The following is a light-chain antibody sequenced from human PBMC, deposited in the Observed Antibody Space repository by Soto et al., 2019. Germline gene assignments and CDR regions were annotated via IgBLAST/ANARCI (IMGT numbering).Light chain of an antibody. Sequence: DIVMTQSPDSLAVSLGERATINCKSSQSILYISNNRNYLAWYQQKPGQPPKMLIYWASTRESGVPDRFSGSGSGTEFTLTISSLQAEDVAVYYCQQYYSPPLTFGQGTKLEIK. V-gene: IGKV4-1*01. J-gene: IGKJ2*01. CDR1: QSILYISNNRNY. CDR3: QQYYSPPLT. CDR2: WAS.